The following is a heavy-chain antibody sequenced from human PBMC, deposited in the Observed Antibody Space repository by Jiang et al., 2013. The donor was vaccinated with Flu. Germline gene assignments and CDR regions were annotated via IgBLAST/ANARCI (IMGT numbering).Heavy chain of an antibody. Sequence: VQLVESGAEVKKPGASVKVSCKASGYTFTSYGISWVRQAPGQGLEWMAWISAYNGNTKYAQKLQDRVTMTIDTYTNTAYMELRSLRSDDTAVYYCARATLTWQLLPGWFDPWGQGTLVTVSS. D-gene: IGHD2-15*01. V-gene: IGHV1-18*04. CDR1: GYTFTSYG. CDR2: ISAYNGNT. J-gene: IGHJ5*02. CDR3: ARATLTWQLLPGWFDP.